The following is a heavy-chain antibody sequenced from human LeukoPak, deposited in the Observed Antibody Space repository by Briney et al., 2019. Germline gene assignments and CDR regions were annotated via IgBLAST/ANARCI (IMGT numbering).Heavy chain of an antibody. CDR2: INHSGST. D-gene: IGHD6-13*01. V-gene: IGHV4-34*01. CDR1: GGSFSGYF. Sequence: SETLSLTCAVYGGSFSGYFWSWVRQPAGMGLEWIGEINHSGSTKYSPSLKSRVTISVDTSKNQFSLNLNSVTAADTAVHYCARVPTSSWPSPDYWGQGTLVTVSS. CDR3: ARVPTSSWPSPDY. J-gene: IGHJ4*02.